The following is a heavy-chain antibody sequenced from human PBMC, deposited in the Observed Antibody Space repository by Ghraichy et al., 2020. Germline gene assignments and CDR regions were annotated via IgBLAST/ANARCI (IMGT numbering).Heavy chain of an antibody. CDR2: IKQDGSEK. V-gene: IGHV3-7*01. CDR1: GSTFSSYW. CDR3: ARDAPELGVRGVRRYYYYCRMNV. J-gene: IGHJ6*02. D-gene: IGHD3-10*01. Sequence: GGSLRLSCAASGSTFSSYWMSWVRQAPGKGLEWVANIKQDGSEKYYVDSVKGRFTISRDNAKNSLYLQMNSLRAEDTAVYYCARDAPELGVRGVRRYYYYCRMNVWGQGTTVTVSS.